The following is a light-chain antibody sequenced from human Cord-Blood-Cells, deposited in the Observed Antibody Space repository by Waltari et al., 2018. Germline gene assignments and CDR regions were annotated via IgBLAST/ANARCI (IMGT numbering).Light chain of an antibody. CDR2: DAS. Sequence: DIVLTQSPATLSLSPGERATLSCRASQSVSSYLAWYQQKPGQAPSLLIYDASNRATGIPARFSGSGSGTDFTLTISSLDPKYFAVYYCQQRSNWLFGPGTKVDIK. CDR1: QSVSSY. J-gene: IGKJ3*01. V-gene: IGKV3-11*01. CDR3: QQRSNWL.